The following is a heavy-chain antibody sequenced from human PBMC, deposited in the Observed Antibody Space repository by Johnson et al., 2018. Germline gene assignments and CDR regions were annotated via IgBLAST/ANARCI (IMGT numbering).Heavy chain of an antibody. CDR3: ARAPQPYYNDILTGYLH. Sequence: QVQLVQSGGGVVQPGRSLRLSCAASGFTFSSYGMHWVRQAPGKGLQWVSLISYDGSSKYYADSVKGRFAISRDSSKNTLYLQMNSLRVEDTAVYYCARAPQPYYNDILTGYLHWGQGILVTVSS. CDR1: GFTFSSYG. CDR2: ISYDGSSK. J-gene: IGHJ4*02. V-gene: IGHV3-30*03. D-gene: IGHD3-9*01.